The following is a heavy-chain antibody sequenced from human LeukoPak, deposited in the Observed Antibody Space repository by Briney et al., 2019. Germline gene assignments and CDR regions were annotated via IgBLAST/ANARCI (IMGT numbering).Heavy chain of an antibody. V-gene: IGHV1-8*01. J-gene: IGHJ3*02. CDR2: MNPNSGNT. Sequence: AAVKVLCKASGYTFTSYDINWVRQATGQGLEWMGWMNPNSGNTGYAQKFQGRVTMTRNTSISTAYMELSSLRSEDTAVYYCARLDEAYCSSTSCSTRDAFDIWGQGTMVTVSS. CDR3: ARLDEAYCSSTSCSTRDAFDI. D-gene: IGHD2-2*01. CDR1: GYTFTSYD.